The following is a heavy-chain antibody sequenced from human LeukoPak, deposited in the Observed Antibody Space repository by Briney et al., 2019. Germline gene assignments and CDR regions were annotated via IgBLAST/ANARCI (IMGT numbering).Heavy chain of an antibody. V-gene: IGHV4-34*01. J-gene: IGHJ5*02. Sequence: PSETLSLTCAVYGGSFSGYYWSWIRQPPGKGLEWIGEINHSGSTNYNPSLKSRVTISVDTSKNRFSLKLSSVTAADTAVYYCARGAIPYPRRQGWFDPWGQGTLVTVSS. CDR2: INHSGST. D-gene: IGHD2-21*01. CDR3: ARGAIPYPRRQGWFDP. CDR1: GGSFSGYY.